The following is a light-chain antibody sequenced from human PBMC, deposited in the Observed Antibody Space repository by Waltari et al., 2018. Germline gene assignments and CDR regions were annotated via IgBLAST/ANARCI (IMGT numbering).Light chain of an antibody. J-gene: IGLJ2*01. V-gene: IGLV2-14*01. CDR2: EVK. Sequence: QSALTQPASVSGSPGQSITISCSGSSNDVGYNYVPWYQQRPGKAPKLMIYEVKNRPSGVSSRFSGSRSANTASLTISGLQAEDEADYYCSSFTTSTSLLIFGGGTKVTVL. CDR1: SNDVGYNY. CDR3: SSFTTSTSLLI.